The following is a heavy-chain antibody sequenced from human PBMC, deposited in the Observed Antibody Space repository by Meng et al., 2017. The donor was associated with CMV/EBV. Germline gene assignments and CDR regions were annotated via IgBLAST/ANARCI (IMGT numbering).Heavy chain of an antibody. CDR2: MSYDGSNK. Sequence: GGSLRLSCAASGFTFSSYAMHWVRQAPGQGLEWVAVMSYDGSNKYYAYSVKSRFTISRDNSKNTLYLQMNSLRAEDTAVYYCARDLCGYCSSASIDPWGQGTLVTVSS. V-gene: IGHV3-30-3*01. J-gene: IGHJ5*02. CDR3: ARDLCGYCSSASIDP. D-gene: IGHD2-2*03. CDR1: GFTFSSYA.